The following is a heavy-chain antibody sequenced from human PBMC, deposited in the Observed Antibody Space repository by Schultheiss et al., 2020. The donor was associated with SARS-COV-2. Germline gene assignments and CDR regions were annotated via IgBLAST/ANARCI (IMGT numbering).Heavy chain of an antibody. J-gene: IGHJ4*02. CDR3: ARREQWLPFDY. D-gene: IGHD6-19*01. Sequence: SETLSLTCAVYGGSFSGYYWSWIRQPPGKGLEWIGEINHSGSTNYNPSLKSRVTISVDTSKNQFSLKLSSVTAADTAVYYCARREQWLPFDYWGQGTLVTVSS. CDR2: INHSGST. CDR1: GGSFSGYY. V-gene: IGHV4-34*01.